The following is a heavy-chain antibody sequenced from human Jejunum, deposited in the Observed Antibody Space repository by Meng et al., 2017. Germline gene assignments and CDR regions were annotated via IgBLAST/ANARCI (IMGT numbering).Heavy chain of an antibody. CDR2: IYYSGTT. J-gene: IGHJ4*02. V-gene: IGHV4-39*01. CDR3: ASLRPWLDSPGPPNEY. Sequence: QVQLQESGPGLVKPSQTLSLTCTFSGGSICRSVYYWGWIRQPPGKGLEWIGSIYYSGTTYYNPSLKSRVTISVDTSKNQFSLELSSVTAADTAVYYCASLRPWLDSPGPPNEYWGQGTLVTVSS. CDR1: GGSICRSVYY. D-gene: IGHD6-19*01.